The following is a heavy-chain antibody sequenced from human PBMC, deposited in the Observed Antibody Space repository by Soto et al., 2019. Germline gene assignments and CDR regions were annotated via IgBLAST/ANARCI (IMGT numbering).Heavy chain of an antibody. CDR3: AAPDIAARAQGAFDI. V-gene: IGHV1-69*13. CDR1: GGTFSSYA. Sequence: ASVKVSCKASGGTFSSYAISWVRQAPGQGLEWMGGIIPIFGTANYAQKFQGGVTITADESTSTAYMELSSLRSEDTAVYYCAAPDIAARAQGAFDIWGQGTMVTVSS. J-gene: IGHJ3*02. CDR2: IIPIFGTA. D-gene: IGHD6-6*01.